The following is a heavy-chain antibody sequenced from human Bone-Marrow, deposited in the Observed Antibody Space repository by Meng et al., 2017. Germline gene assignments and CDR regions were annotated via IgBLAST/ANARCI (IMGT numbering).Heavy chain of an antibody. D-gene: IGHD3-10*01. J-gene: IGHJ6*02. CDR3: ARDFGFGGGYYGMDV. CDR2: IYNSGST. V-gene: IGHV4-59*01. CDR1: GGSISSFY. Sequence: GSLRLSCTVSGGSISSFYWSWIPQPPGKGLEWIGCIYNSGSTNYNPSLKRRVTISVDTSKNQFSLKLRSVTAADTAVYYCARDFGFGGGYYGMDVWGQGTTVTVSS.